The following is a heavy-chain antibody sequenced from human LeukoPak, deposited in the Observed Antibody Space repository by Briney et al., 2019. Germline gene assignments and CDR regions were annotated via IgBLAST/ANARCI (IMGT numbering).Heavy chain of an antibody. Sequence: SETLSLTCTVSGGSIGSYYWSWIRQPPGKGLEWIGHISYSGSTNYNPSLKSRVTISVDTSKNQFSLKLSSVTAADTAVYYCASGSDSSGPDAFDIWGQGTMVTVSS. CDR2: ISYSGST. J-gene: IGHJ3*02. V-gene: IGHV4-59*01. CDR3: ASGSDSSGPDAFDI. CDR1: GGSIGSYY. D-gene: IGHD6-19*01.